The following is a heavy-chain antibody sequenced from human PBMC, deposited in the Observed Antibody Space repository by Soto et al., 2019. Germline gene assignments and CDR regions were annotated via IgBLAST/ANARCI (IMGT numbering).Heavy chain of an antibody. CDR1: TLSGYA. V-gene: IGHV3-64*01. CDR3: ARRARPDFYYMDV. D-gene: IGHD6-6*01. J-gene: IGHJ6*03. CDR2: ISSNGVGT. Sequence: TLSGYAMDWVRQAPGKGLEYVSGISSNGVGTYYANSVQGRFTISRDNSKNTVYLQMGSLRPEDIAVYYCARRARPDFYYMDVWGKGTTVTVSS.